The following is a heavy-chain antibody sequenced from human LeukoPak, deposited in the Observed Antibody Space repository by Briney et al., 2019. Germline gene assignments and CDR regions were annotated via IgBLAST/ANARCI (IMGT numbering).Heavy chain of an antibody. J-gene: IGHJ4*02. CDR3: AKDRLGALLYFDS. CDR2: ISGSGGTT. Sequence: GGTLRLSCAASGFTFSSYGMSWVRQAPGKGLEWVSAISGSGGTTYYADSVKGRFTISRDNSMNTLYLQMNSLRAEDTAVYSCAKDRLGALLYFDSWGQGTLVTVSS. V-gene: IGHV3-23*01. D-gene: IGHD1-26*01. CDR1: GFTFSSYG.